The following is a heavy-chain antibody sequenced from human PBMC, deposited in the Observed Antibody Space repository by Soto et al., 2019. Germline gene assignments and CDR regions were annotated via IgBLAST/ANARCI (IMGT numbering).Heavy chain of an antibody. V-gene: IGHV3-66*01. CDR2: LYRGGGT. CDR1: GFTVSSYD. Sequence: EVQVVESGGGVVQPGGSLRLSCEASGFTVSSYDMNWVRQAPGKGLEWVSVLYRGGGTYYAKSVKGRFTISRDNSKNTVYLQMNSQRAEDTALYYCARGVPPPSFHCLDPCGEGNLVSVSS. CDR3: ARGVPPPSFHCLDP. D-gene: IGHD2-21*02. J-gene: IGHJ5*02.